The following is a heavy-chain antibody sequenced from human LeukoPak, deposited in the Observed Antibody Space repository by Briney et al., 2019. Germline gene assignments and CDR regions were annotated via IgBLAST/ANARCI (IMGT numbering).Heavy chain of an antibody. J-gene: IGHJ5*02. D-gene: IGHD6-13*01. CDR3: ARGGGSIAAPRAIWFDP. Sequence: SETLSLTCTVSGYSISSGYYWGWIRQPPGKGLEWIGSIYHSGSTYYNPSLKSRVTISVDTSKNQFSLKLSSVTAADTAVYYCARGGGSIAAPRAIWFDPWGQGTLVTVSS. V-gene: IGHV4-38-2*02. CDR1: GYSISSGYY. CDR2: IYHSGST.